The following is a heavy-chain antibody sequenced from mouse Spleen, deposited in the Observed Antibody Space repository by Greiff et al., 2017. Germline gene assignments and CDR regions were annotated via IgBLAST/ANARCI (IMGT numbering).Heavy chain of an antibody. D-gene: IGHD2-14*01. Sequence: DVHLVESGGGLVQPGGSLKLSCATSGFTFSDYYMYWVRQTPEKRLEWVAYISNGGGSTYYPDTVKGRFTISRDNAKNTLYLQMSRLKSEDTAMYYCARRGRYDGFDYWGQGTTLTVSS. CDR2: ISNGGGST. CDR1: GFTFSDYY. V-gene: IGHV5-12*02. CDR3: ARRGRYDGFDY. J-gene: IGHJ2*01.